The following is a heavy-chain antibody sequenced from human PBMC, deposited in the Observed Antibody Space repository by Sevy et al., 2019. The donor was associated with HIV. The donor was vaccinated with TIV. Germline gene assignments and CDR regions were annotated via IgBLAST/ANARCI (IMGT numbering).Heavy chain of an antibody. CDR2: ISYDGSNK. CDR1: GFTFSSYA. J-gene: IGHJ4*02. Sequence: GGSLRLSCAAPGFTFSSYAMHWVRQAPGKGLEWVAVISYDGSNKYYADSVKGRFTISRDNSKNTLYLQMNSLRAEDTAVYYCARQTTGTATFDYWGQGTLVTVSS. CDR3: ARQTTGTATFDY. V-gene: IGHV3-30-3*01. D-gene: IGHD1-1*01.